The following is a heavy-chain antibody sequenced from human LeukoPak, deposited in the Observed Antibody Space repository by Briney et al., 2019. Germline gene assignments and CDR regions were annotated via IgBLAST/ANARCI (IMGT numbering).Heavy chain of an antibody. Sequence: SQTLSLTCTVSGGSISSGGYYWSWIRQPPGKGLEWIGSIYYSGSTYYNPSLKSRVTISVDTSKNQFSLKLSSVTAPDTAVYYCVRSGYSSELLNYYFDYWGQGTLVTVSS. CDR3: VRSGYSSELLNYYFDY. CDR2: IYYSGST. V-gene: IGHV4-39*07. D-gene: IGHD5-18*01. CDR1: GGSISSGGYY. J-gene: IGHJ4*02.